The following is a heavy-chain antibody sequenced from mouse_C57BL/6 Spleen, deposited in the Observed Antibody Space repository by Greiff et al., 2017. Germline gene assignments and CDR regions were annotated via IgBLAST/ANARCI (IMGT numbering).Heavy chain of an antibody. Sequence: VQLQQSGAELVRPGASVKLSCTASGFNIKDDYMHWVKQRPEQGLEWIGWIDPENGDTEYASKFQGKATITADTSSNTAYLQLSSLTSEDTAVYDCTTGYYGSQFAYWGQGTLVTVSA. J-gene: IGHJ3*01. CDR3: TTGYYGSQFAY. CDR2: IDPENGDT. D-gene: IGHD1-1*01. CDR1: GFNIKDDY. V-gene: IGHV14-4*01.